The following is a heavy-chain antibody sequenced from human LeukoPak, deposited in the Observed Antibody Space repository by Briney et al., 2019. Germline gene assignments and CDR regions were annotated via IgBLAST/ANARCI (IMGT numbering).Heavy chain of an antibody. V-gene: IGHV4-38-2*01. Sequence: SETLSLTCAVSGYSISSGYYWGWIRQPPGKGLEWIGSIYHSGSTYYNPSLKSRVTMSVDTSKNQFSLKLSSVTAAGTAVYYCARRGVLFDYWGQGTLVTVSS. CDR2: IYHSGST. CDR1: GYSISSGYY. CDR3: ARRGVLFDY. D-gene: IGHD3-16*01. J-gene: IGHJ4*02.